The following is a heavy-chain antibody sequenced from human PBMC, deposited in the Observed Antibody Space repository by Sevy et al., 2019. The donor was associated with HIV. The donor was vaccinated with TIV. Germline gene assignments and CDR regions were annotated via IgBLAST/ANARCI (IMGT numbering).Heavy chain of an antibody. CDR1: GYTLTELS. CDR3: ATKRDSYDILTGYFNWFDP. CDR2: FDPEDGET. D-gene: IGHD3-9*01. J-gene: IGHJ5*02. Sequence: ASVKVSCKVSGYTLTELSMHWVRQAPGKGLEWMGGFDPEDGETIYAQKFQGRVTMTEDTSTDTAYMELSSLRSEDTAVYYCATKRDSYDILTGYFNWFDPWGQGTLVTVSS. V-gene: IGHV1-24*01.